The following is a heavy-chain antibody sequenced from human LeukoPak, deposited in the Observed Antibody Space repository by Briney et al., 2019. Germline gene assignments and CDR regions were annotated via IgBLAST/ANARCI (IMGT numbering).Heavy chain of an antibody. J-gene: IGHJ6*03. V-gene: IGHV7-4-1*02. CDR2: INTNTGNP. CDR1: GYTFTSYA. D-gene: IGHD3-16*01. CDR3: ARQLGESSPHYYYYMDV. Sequence: ASVKVSCKASGYTFTSYAMNWVRQAPGQGLEWMGWINTNTGNPTYAQGFTGRFVFSLDTSVNTAYLQISSLKAEDTAVYYCARQLGESSPHYYYYMDVWGKGTTVTISS.